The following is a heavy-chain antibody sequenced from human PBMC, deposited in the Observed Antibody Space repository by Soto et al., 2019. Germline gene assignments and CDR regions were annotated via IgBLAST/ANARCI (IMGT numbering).Heavy chain of an antibody. CDR1: GVTISTYY. CDR3: VREAYIGYGHATDH. D-gene: IGHD5-12*01. V-gene: IGHV4-59*01. J-gene: IGHJ4*02. CDR2: NYHSGTT. Sequence: PSETLSLTCAVSGVTISTYYWSWIRQPPGKGLEWIGYNYHSGTTNYNPSLKSRVTISVDTSKNQFSLRLTSVTAADTDIYYCVREAYIGYGHATDHWGQGTMVTVS.